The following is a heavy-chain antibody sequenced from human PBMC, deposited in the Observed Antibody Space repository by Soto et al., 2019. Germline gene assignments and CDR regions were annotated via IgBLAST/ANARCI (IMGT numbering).Heavy chain of an antibody. J-gene: IGHJ4*02. CDR1: GFPFSRYS. Sequence: PGGSLRLSCAASGFPFSRYSMISIRPVPGRGLEWVSGLYGSGRGIHYSDSVKGRFTISRDNSAYSVYLQMNNLRVDDTAVYYCAKDAIAGDGVWLAHDWGQATVVTVSS. CDR2: LYGSGRGI. V-gene: IGHV3-23*01. CDR3: AKDAIAGDGVWLAHD. D-gene: IGHD5-12*01.